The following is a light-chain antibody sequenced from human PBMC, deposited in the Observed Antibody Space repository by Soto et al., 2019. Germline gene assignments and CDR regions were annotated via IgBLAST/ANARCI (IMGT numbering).Light chain of an antibody. CDR3: SSYAGSNNLV. Sequence: QSVLTQPPSASGSPGQSVTISCTGTSSDVGGYNYVSWYQQHPGKAPKLMIYEVSKRPSGVPVRFSGSKSGNTASLTVSGLQAEDEADYYCSSYAGSNNLVFGGGTKVTVL. J-gene: IGLJ2*01. V-gene: IGLV2-8*01. CDR2: EVS. CDR1: SSDVGGYNY.